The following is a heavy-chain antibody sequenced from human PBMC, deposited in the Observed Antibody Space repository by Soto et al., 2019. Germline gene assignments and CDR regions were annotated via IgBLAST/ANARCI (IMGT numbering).Heavy chain of an antibody. CDR3: ARGLTPSVEVTANRPFDH. D-gene: IGHD2-21*02. V-gene: IGHV4-34*01. CDR2: INHNGGA. J-gene: IGHJ4*02. Sequence: NPSETLSLTCAVYGGSFSGYQWTWIRQSPGKGLEWIGEINHNGGANHNPSLKSRVTISVDTSKNQFSLKLSSVTAADTAVYYYARGLTPSVEVTANRPFDHWGQGILVTVSS. CDR1: GGSFSGYQ.